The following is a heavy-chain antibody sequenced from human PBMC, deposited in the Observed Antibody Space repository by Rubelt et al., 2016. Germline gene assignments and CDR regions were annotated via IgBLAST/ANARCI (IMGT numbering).Heavy chain of an antibody. V-gene: IGHV3-30*18. CDR3: AKGSLAPQAIYNDALAGYRYYYYGMDV. Sequence: FVMFWVRQAPGKGLEWVAVTSHDGRNKYYADPVKGRFTISRDNSKNTLFLQMDSLRAEDAAVYYCAKGSLAPQAIYNDALAGYRYYYYGMDVWGQGTTVTVSS. CDR2: TSHDGRNK. CDR1: FV. D-gene: IGHD3-9*01. J-gene: IGHJ6*02.